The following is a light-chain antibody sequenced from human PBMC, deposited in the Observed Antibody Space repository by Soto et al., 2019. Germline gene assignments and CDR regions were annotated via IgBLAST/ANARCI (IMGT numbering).Light chain of an antibody. J-gene: IGKJ1*01. CDR1: QSISSW. Sequence: DHQMTQSPSTLSASVGDRVTITCRASQSISSWLAWYQQKPGKAPKLLIYDASSLESGVPSRFSGSGSGTEFTLTISSLQPDDFATYYCQQYNSYSFGQGTKVDIK. V-gene: IGKV1-5*01. CDR3: QQYNSYS. CDR2: DAS.